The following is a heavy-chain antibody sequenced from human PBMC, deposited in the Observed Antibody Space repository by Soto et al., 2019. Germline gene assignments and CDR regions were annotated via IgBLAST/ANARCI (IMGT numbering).Heavy chain of an antibody. CDR1: GFTFRDYG. J-gene: IGHJ4*02. D-gene: IGHD1-26*01. Sequence: GWSLRLSCVASGFTFRDYGMHWGRQGPGKGLEWVAGISHHGLKEHYADSVKGRFTISRDNSKKTVYLQLNSLRGDDTAVYYCAKDWVGGSNKYYFEYWGQGTLVPGSS. CDR3: AKDWVGGSNKYYFEY. CDR2: ISHHGLKE. V-gene: IGHV3-30*18.